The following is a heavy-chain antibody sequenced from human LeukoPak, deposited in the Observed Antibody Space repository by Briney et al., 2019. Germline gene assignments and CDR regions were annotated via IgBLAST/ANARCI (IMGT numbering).Heavy chain of an antibody. V-gene: IGHV3-73*01. CDR2: IRSKANSYAT. CDR1: GFTFSGSA. Sequence: PGGSLRLSCAPSGFTFSGSAMHWVRQASGKGLEWVGRIRSKANSYATAYAASVKGRFTISRDDSKSTAYLQMNSLKTEDTAVYYCTRSPYCGGDCYPWGQGTLVTVSS. CDR3: TRSPYCGGDCYP. D-gene: IGHD2-21*02. J-gene: IGHJ4*02.